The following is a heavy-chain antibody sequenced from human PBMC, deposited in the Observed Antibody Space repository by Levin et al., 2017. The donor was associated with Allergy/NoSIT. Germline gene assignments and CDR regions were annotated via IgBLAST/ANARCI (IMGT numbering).Heavy chain of an antibody. CDR1: GFTFSSYW. J-gene: IGHJ6*02. CDR3: AREYVEVNKYYHGMDG. V-gene: IGHV3-74*01. Sequence: GGSLRLSCAASGFTFSSYWMHWVRQGPGKGLVWVSRINSDGSSTNYADSVKGRFTISRDNAKNTLYLQMNSLRAEDTAVYYCAREYVEVNKYYHGMDGWGQGTTVTVSS. CDR2: INSDGSST. D-gene: IGHD2-21*01.